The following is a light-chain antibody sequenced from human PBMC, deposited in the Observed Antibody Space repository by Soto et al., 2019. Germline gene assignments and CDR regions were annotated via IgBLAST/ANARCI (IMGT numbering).Light chain of an antibody. CDR3: QQYGSSGT. CDR2: GAS. J-gene: IGKJ1*01. V-gene: IGKV3-20*01. CDR1: QSVSNNY. Sequence: EMVLTQSPGTPSLSPGGRATLSCRASQSVSNNYLAWYQQKPGQAPRLLIYGASNRATGIPDRFSGSGSGTDFTLTISRLEPEDFAVYYCQQYGSSGTFGQGTKVDIK.